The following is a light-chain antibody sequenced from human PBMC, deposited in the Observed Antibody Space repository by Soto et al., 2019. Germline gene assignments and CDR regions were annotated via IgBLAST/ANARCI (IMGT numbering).Light chain of an antibody. CDR3: SSYAGSNNLL. CDR1: SSDVGGYNL. CDR2: GVS. V-gene: IGLV2-23*01. Sequence: QSVLTQPASVSVSPGQSITISCSGTSSDVGGYNLVSWYQHHPGKAPKLIIFGVSERPSGVSNRFSGSKSANTASLTVSGLQAEDEADYYCSSYAGSNNLLFGGGTKLTVL. J-gene: IGLJ3*02.